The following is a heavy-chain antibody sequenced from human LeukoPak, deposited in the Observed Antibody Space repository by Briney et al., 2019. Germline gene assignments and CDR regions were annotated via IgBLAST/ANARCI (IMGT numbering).Heavy chain of an antibody. CDR3: ARPNPMATTPHAGAFDI. CDR2: IIPIFGTA. D-gene: IGHD5-24*01. Sequence: ASVKVSCKASGGTFSSYAISWVRQAPGQGLEWMGGIIPIFGTANYAQKFQGRVTITTDESTSTAYMELSSLRSEDTAVYYCARPNPMATTPHAGAFDIWGQGTMVTVSS. CDR1: GGTFSSYA. V-gene: IGHV1-69*05. J-gene: IGHJ3*02.